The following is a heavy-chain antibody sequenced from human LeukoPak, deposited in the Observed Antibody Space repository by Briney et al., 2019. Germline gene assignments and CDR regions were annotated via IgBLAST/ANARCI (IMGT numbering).Heavy chain of an antibody. CDR2: INPNSGGT. D-gene: IGHD1-26*01. J-gene: IGHJ4*02. Sequence: ASVKVSCKASGYTFTSYGISWVRQAPGQGLEWMGWINPNSGGTNYAQKFQGRVTMTRDTSISTAYMELRSLRSEDTAVYYCARSNSGSYKGFAEEYWGQGTLVTVSS. V-gene: IGHV1-2*02. CDR1: GYTFTSYG. CDR3: ARSNSGSYKGFAEEY.